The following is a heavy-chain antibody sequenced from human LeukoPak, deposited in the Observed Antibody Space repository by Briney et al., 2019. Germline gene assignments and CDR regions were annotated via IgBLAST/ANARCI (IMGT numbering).Heavy chain of an antibody. CDR2: IYYSGST. Sequence: PSQTLSLTCTVSGGSISSGGYYWSWIRQHLGKGLEWIGYIYYSGSTYYNPSLKSRVTISVDTSKNQFSLKLSSVTAADTAVYYCARGGDGYDWEFDPWGQGTLVTVSS. V-gene: IGHV4-31*03. CDR1: GGSISSGGYY. D-gene: IGHD5-12*01. J-gene: IGHJ5*02. CDR3: ARGGDGYDWEFDP.